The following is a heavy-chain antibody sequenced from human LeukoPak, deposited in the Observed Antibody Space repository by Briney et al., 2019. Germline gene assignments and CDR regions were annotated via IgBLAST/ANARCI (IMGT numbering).Heavy chain of an antibody. J-gene: IGHJ4*02. CDR2: ISSSSSYI. V-gene: IGHV3-21*01. CDR1: GFTFSSYS. CDR3: AREEITIFGSFDY. Sequence: GGSLRLSCAASGFTFSSYSMNWVRQAPGKGLEWVSSISSSSSYIYYADSVKGRFTISRDNAKNSLYLQMNSLRAEDTAVYYCAREEITIFGSFDYWGQGTLVTVSS. D-gene: IGHD3-3*01.